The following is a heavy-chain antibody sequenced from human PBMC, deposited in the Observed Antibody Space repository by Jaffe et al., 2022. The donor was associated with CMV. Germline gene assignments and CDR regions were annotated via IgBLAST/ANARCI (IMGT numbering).Heavy chain of an antibody. CDR3: TRARGYDIWSGYYSSYYYYMDV. CDR1: GFTFGDYA. CDR2: IRSKDYGGTT. J-gene: IGHJ6*03. D-gene: IGHD3-3*01. V-gene: IGHV3-49*04. Sequence: EVQLVESGGGLVQPGRSLRLSCTASGFTFGDYAMSWVRQAPGKGLEWVGFIRSKDYGGTTEYAASVKGRFTFSRDDSKSIAYLQMNSLKTEDTAVYYCTRARGYDIWSGYYSSYYYYMDVWGKGTTVTVSS.